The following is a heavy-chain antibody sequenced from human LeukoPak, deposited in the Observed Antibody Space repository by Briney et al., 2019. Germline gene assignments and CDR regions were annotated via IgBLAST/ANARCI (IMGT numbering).Heavy chain of an antibody. Sequence: KASQTLSLTCAVSGGSISSGGYSWSWIRQPPGKGLEWIGYIYHSGSTYYNPSLKSRVTISIDTSKNQFSLKLTSVTAADTAVYYCARDFCSSTSCYAPWRDNYYYYMDVWGKGTTVTVSS. CDR1: GGSISSGGYS. CDR3: ARDFCSSTSCYAPWRDNYYYYMDV. V-gene: IGHV4-30-2*01. J-gene: IGHJ6*03. CDR2: IYHSGST. D-gene: IGHD2-2*01.